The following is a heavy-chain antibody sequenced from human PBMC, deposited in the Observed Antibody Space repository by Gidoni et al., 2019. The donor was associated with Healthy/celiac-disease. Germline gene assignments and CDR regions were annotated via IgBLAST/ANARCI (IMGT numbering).Heavy chain of an antibody. CDR3: ASHYYDSSGYYRHFDY. V-gene: IGHV3-53*04. CDR1: GLTVSSNY. D-gene: IGHD3-22*01. J-gene: IGHJ4*02. Sequence: EVQLVESGGGLVQPGGSLRLSCAASGLTVSSNYMGWVRQAPGKGLEWVSVIYSGGSTYYADSVKGRFTISRHNSKNTLYLQMNSLRAEDTAVYYCASHYYDSSGYYRHFDYWGQGTLVTVSS. CDR2: IYSGGST.